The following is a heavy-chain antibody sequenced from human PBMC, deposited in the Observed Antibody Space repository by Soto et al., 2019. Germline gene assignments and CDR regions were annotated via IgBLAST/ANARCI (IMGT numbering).Heavy chain of an antibody. CDR2: IYYSGST. J-gene: IGHJ5*02. D-gene: IGHD6-13*01. CDR3: ARHKHEQMGLVWFDP. V-gene: IGHV4-39*01. Sequence: SETLSLTCTVSGGSISSSSYYWGWIRQPPGKGLEWIGSIYYSGSTYYNPSLKSRVTISVDTPKNQFSLKLSSVTAADTAVYYCARHKHEQMGLVWFDPWGQGTLVTVSS. CDR1: GGSISSSSYY.